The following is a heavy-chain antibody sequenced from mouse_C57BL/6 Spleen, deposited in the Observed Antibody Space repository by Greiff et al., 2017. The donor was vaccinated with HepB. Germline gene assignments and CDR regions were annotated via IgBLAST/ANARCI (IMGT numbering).Heavy chain of an antibody. CDR3: ARRNYYGSSLYYFDY. J-gene: IGHJ2*01. CDR2: IDPSDSYT. D-gene: IGHD1-1*01. V-gene: IGHV1-50*01. Sequence: VQLQQSGAELVKPGASVKLSCKASGYTFTSYWMQWVKQRPGQGLEWIGEIDPSDSYTNYNQKFKGKATLTVDTSSSTAYMQLSSLTSEDSAVYYCARRNYYGSSLYYFDYWGQGTTLTVSS. CDR1: GYTFTSYW.